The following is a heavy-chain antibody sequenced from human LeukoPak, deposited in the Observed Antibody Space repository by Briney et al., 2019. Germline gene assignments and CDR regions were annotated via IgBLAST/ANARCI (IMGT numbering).Heavy chain of an antibody. V-gene: IGHV3-21*01. Sequence: GGSLRLSCAASGFTFSSYSMNWVRQAPGKGLEWVSSISSSSSYIYYADSVKGRFTISRDNAKKSLYLQMNSLRAEDTAVYYCARGWQGDYFDYWGQGTLVTVSS. CDR2: ISSSSSYI. D-gene: IGHD5-24*01. CDR1: GFTFSSYS. J-gene: IGHJ4*02. CDR3: ARGWQGDYFDY.